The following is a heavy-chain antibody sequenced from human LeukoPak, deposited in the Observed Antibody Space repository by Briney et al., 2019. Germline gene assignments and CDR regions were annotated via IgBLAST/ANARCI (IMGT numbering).Heavy chain of an antibody. CDR2: ISYDGSNK. CDR3: ATLVRYSSSYYYYYYGMDV. Sequence: GGSLRLSCAASGFTFSSYAMHWVRQAPGKGLEWVAVISYDGSNKYYADSVKGRFTISRDNSKNTLYLQMNSLRAEDTAVYYCATLVRYSSSYYYYYYGMDVWGQGTTVTVSS. J-gene: IGHJ6*02. D-gene: IGHD6-13*01. CDR1: GFTFSSYA. V-gene: IGHV3-30-3*01.